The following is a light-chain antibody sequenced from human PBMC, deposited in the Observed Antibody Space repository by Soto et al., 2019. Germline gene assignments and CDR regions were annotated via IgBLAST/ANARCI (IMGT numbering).Light chain of an antibody. V-gene: IGKV3-20*01. Sequence: EIVLTQSPGTLSLSPGERATLSCRASQSVSSSYLAWYQQKPGQAPRLLIYGASSRATGIPDRFSGSGSGTDFTLTISRLEPEDFAVYYCQQYGSSPQSVWTFGQGTKVEIK. CDR1: QSVSSSY. CDR3: QQYGSSPQSVWT. CDR2: GAS. J-gene: IGKJ1*01.